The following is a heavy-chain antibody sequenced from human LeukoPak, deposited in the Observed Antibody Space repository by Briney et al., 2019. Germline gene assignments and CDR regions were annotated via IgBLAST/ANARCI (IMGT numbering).Heavy chain of an antibody. CDR1: GGSFSGSY. J-gene: IGHJ6*02. Sequence: SETLSLTCAVYGGSFSGSYCSWIRQPPGKGLEWIGEINHSGSTNYNPSLKSRVTISVDTSKSQFSLKLSSVTAADTAVYYCARGLVTLQRFVVVPAAYGMDVWGQGTTVTVSS. CDR3: ARGLVTLQRFVVVPAAYGMDV. V-gene: IGHV4-34*01. CDR2: INHSGST. D-gene: IGHD2-2*01.